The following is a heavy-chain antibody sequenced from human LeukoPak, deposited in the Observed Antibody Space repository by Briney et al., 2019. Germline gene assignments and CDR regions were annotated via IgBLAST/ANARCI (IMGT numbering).Heavy chain of an antibody. Sequence: PGGSLRLSCAASGFTFSSYSMNWVRQAPGKGLEWVASISSSSSYIYYADSVKGRFTISRDNAKNSLYLQMNSLRAEDTAVYYCARAVYGFDAFDIWGQGTMVTVSS. V-gene: IGHV3-21*01. D-gene: IGHD4-17*01. CDR1: GFTFSSYS. CDR2: ISSSSSYI. CDR3: ARAVYGFDAFDI. J-gene: IGHJ3*02.